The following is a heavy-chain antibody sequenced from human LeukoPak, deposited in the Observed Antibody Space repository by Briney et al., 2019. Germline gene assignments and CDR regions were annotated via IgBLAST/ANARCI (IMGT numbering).Heavy chain of an antibody. J-gene: IGHJ4*02. D-gene: IGHD3-10*01. Sequence: PGGSLRLSCAASGFTFSSYEMNWVRQAPGKGLEWVGRIRSKASSYATAYAASVKGRFTISRDDSKNTAYLQMNSLKTEDTAVYYCTRPGYYGSGSFGRDGDWGQGTLVTVSS. CDR3: TRPGYYGSGSFGRDGD. CDR2: IRSKASSYAT. CDR1: GFTFSSYE. V-gene: IGHV3-73*01.